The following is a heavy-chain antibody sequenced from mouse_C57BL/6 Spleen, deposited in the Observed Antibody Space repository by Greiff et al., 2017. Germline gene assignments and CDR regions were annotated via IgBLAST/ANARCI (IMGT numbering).Heavy chain of an antibody. CDR3: ARDYGSSYGCDY. J-gene: IGHJ2*01. Sequence: QVQLKQSGPELVKPGASVKISCKASGYAFSSSWMNWVKQRPGKGLEWIGRIYPGDGGTNYNGKFKGKATLTADKSSSTAYMQLSSLTSEDSAVYFCARDYGSSYGCDYWGQGTTLTVSS. CDR1: GYAFSSSW. V-gene: IGHV1-82*01. D-gene: IGHD1-1*01. CDR2: IYPGDGGT.